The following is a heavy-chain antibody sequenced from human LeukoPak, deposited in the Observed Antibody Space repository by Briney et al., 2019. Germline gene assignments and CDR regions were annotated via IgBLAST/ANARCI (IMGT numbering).Heavy chain of an antibody. D-gene: IGHD2-15*01. CDR2: ISSSGSTI. Sequence: GGSLRLSCAASGFTFSDYYMSWIRQAPGKGLEWVSYISSSGSTIYYADSVKGRFTISRDNAKSSLYLQMNSLRAEDTAVYYCAREDCSGGSCYRYYYYYGMDVWGQGTTVTVSS. CDR3: AREDCSGGSCYRYYYYYGMDV. J-gene: IGHJ6*02. V-gene: IGHV3-11*01. CDR1: GFTFSDYY.